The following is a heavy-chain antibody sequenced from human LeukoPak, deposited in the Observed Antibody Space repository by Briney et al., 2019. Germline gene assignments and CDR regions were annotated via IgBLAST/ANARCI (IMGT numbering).Heavy chain of an antibody. CDR1: GYSFTSYW. CDR3: ARLEGGGSPSNWFDP. Sequence: GESLKISCKGSGYSFTSYWIGWVRQIPGKGLEWMGIIYPGDSDTRYSPSFQGQVTISADKSISTAYLQWSSLKASDTAMYYCARLEGGGSPSNWFDPWGQGTLVTVSS. CDR2: IYPGDSDT. D-gene: IGHD2-15*01. J-gene: IGHJ5*02. V-gene: IGHV5-51*01.